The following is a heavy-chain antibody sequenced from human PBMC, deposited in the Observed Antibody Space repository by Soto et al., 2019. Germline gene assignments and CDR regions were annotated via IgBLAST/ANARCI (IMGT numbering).Heavy chain of an antibody. CDR2: ISYDGTNK. CDR1: GFSFSISP. CDR3: ARDPKTSGGQHWAFNYFDS. V-gene: IGHV3-30-3*01. J-gene: IGHJ4*02. D-gene: IGHD7-27*01. Sequence: PGGSLRLSCAASGFSFSISPMHWVRQAPGKGPEWVALISYDGTNKLYADSVKGRFTISRDNSKSTLYLQVDSLRPEDAAAYYCARDPKTSGGQHWAFNYFDSWGQGTLVTVSS.